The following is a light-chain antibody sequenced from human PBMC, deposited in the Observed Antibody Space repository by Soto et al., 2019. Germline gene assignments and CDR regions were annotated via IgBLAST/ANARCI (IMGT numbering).Light chain of an antibody. CDR2: SDN. J-gene: IGLJ2*01. CDR1: TSNIGTHT. CDR3: ATWDDSLNVV. V-gene: IGLV1-44*01. Sequence: QSVLTQSPSASGTPGQRVSISCSGSTSNIGTHTVNWYQHVPGTAPKLLIYSDNQRPSAVPGRFSGSKSGTSASLAISGLLSEDEADYNCATWDDSLNVVFGGGTQLTVL.